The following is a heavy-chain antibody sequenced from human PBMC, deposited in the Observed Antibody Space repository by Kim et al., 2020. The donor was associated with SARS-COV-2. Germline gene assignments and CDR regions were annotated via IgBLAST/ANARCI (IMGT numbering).Heavy chain of an antibody. D-gene: IGHD3-10*01. V-gene: IGHV4-59*01. Sequence: SETLSLTCTVSGGSISSYYWSWIRQPPGKGLEWIGYIYYSGSTNYNPSLKSRVTISVDTSKNQFSLKLSSVTAADTAVYYCAREELYNGSGFDYWGQGTLVTVSS. J-gene: IGHJ4*02. CDR2: IYYSGST. CDR3: AREELYNGSGFDY. CDR1: GGSISSYY.